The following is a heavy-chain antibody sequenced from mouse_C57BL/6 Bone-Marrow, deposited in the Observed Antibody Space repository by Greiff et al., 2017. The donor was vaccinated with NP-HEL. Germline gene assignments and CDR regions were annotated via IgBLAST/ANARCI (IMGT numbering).Heavy chain of an antibody. Sequence: VQLQQSGAELARPGASVKLSCKASGYTFTSYGISWVKQRTGQGLEWIGEIYPRSGNTYSNEKFKGKATLTADKSSSTAYMELRSLTSEDSAVYFCASLNWVYYFDYWGQGTTLTVSS. D-gene: IGHD4-1*01. CDR1: GYTFTSYG. CDR3: ASLNWVYYFDY. CDR2: IYPRSGNT. J-gene: IGHJ2*01. V-gene: IGHV1-81*01.